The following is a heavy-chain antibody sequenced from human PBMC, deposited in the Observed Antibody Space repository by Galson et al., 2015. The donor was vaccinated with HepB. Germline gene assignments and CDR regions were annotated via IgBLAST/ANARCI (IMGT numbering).Heavy chain of an antibody. Sequence: SVKVSCKASGFTFTNYGISWVRQAPGQGLEWMGWISVYNGNTNYAQKLQGRVTMTTDTSTTTAYMELRSLRSDDTAVYFCARWAVLLHDAFDIWGQGTLVTVSS. CDR1: GFTFTNYG. V-gene: IGHV1-18*01. CDR3: ARWAVLLHDAFDI. CDR2: ISVYNGNT. J-gene: IGHJ3*02. D-gene: IGHD6-19*01.